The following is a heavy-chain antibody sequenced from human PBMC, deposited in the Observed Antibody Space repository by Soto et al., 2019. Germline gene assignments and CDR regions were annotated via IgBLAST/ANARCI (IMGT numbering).Heavy chain of an antibody. CDR2: VYYTGIT. D-gene: IGHD1-1*01. V-gene: IGHV4-39*01. Sequence: PSETLSLTCTVSGGSISSASYSWGWIRQSPGKGPEYIGSVYYTGITYYNAALKSRATISIDTSKNQFSLKVDSVTATDTAVYYCARHGGEGTRNYHGMDVWGQGTTVT. CDR1: GGSISSASYS. J-gene: IGHJ6*02. CDR3: ARHGGEGTRNYHGMDV.